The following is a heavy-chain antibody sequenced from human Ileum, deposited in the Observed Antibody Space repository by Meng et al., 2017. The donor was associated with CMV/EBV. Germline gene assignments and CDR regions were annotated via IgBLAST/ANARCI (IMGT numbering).Heavy chain of an antibody. J-gene: IGHJ4*02. V-gene: IGHV4-4*07. CDR2: LRTSGTI. CDR1: GGSISDYH. Sequence: QLQEAGPGLVKPSENLASTCSVSGGSISDYHWTWIRKSAGKGLQWLGRLRTSGTIDHNPSFKSRVTLSIDTSKNQFSLKLTSVTAADTAVYYCGRAGARGVPVDIWGQGTLVTVSS. CDR3: GRAGARGVPVDI. D-gene: IGHD3-10*01.